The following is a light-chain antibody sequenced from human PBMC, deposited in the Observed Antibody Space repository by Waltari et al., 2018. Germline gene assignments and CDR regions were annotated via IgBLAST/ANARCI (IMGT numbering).Light chain of an antibody. V-gene: IGKV3-20*01. J-gene: IGKJ1*01. Sequence: EIVLTQSPGTLSLSPGETATLSCRPSQTVVNNYLAWYQQRPCQAPRLLVYAAVTRASDVPDRFDASQSGSDFTLTIRNFEAEDFVIYYCQHYGASPGTFGQGTRVDVK. CDR2: AAV. CDR3: QHYGASPGT. CDR1: QTVVNNY.